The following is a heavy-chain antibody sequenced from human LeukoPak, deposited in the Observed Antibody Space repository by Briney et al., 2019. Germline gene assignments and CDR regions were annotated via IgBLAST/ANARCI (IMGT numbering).Heavy chain of an antibody. CDR1: GFTFSTYA. V-gene: IGHV3-23*01. CDR3: AKDPNGDYIGAFDS. CDR2: ITVSSGTT. Sequence: GSLRLSCVASGFTFSTYAMTWVRQAPGRGLEWVSSITVSSGTTNYANSVKGRFTISRDNSKHTLYLQMNSLRPEDTAMYYCAKDPNGDYIGAFDSWGQGTLVTVSS. J-gene: IGHJ3*02. D-gene: IGHD2-8*01.